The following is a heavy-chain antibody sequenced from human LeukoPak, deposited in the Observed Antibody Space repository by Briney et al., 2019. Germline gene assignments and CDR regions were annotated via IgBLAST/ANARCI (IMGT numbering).Heavy chain of an antibody. J-gene: IGHJ5*02. Sequence: PSETLSLTCAVYGGSFSGYYWSWIRQPPGKGLEWIGEINHSGSTNYNPSLKSRVTISVDTSKNQFSLKLSSVTAADTAVYYCARGGIVVVVAATPRLSWFDPWGQGTLVTVSS. CDR2: INHSGST. CDR1: GGSFSGYY. V-gene: IGHV4-34*01. D-gene: IGHD2-15*01. CDR3: ARGGIVVVVAATPRLSWFDP.